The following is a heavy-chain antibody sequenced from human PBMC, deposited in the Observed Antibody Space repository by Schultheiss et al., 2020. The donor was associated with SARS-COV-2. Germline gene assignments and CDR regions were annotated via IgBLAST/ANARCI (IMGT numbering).Heavy chain of an antibody. Sequence: ASVKVSCKASGYTFTGYYMHWVRQATGQGLEWMGWMNPNSGNTGYAQKFQGRVTLTRDTSISTAYMDLISLRSEDTAVYYCARTVSGDYWGQGTLVTVSS. CDR1: GYTFTGYY. J-gene: IGHJ4*02. CDR2: MNPNSGNT. V-gene: IGHV1-8*02. CDR3: ARTVSGDY. D-gene: IGHD3-10*01.